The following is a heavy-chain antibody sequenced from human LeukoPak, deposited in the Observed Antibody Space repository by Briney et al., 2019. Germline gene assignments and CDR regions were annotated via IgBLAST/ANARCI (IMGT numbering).Heavy chain of an antibody. CDR1: GFTFSSYA. Sequence: EGSLRLPCAASGFTFSSYAMSWVRQAPGKGLEWVSTISGSGGSTYYADSVKGRFTISRDNSKNTLYLQMNSLRAEDTAVYYCAKARDSSGSFGFDYWGQGTLVTVSS. V-gene: IGHV3-23*01. CDR3: AKARDSSGSFGFDY. D-gene: IGHD6-19*01. J-gene: IGHJ4*02. CDR2: ISGSGGST.